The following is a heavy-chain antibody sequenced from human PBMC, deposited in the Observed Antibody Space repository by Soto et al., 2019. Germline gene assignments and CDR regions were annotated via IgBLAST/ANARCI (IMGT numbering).Heavy chain of an antibody. D-gene: IGHD5-12*01. CDR2: IDPSDTYT. J-gene: IGHJ4*02. V-gene: IGHV5-10-1*01. CDR1: GYSFTSYW. CDR3: PALNRDGYNWRHD. Sequence: GESLKISCKGSGYSFTSYWISWVRQMPGKGLEWMGRIDPSDTYTNYSPSFQGHVTISADKSISTAYLQWSSLKASDTAMYYCPALNRDGYNWRHDWGQGTLVTVSS.